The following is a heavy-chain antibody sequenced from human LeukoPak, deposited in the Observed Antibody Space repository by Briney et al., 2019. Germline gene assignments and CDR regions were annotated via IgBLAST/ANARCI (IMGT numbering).Heavy chain of an antibody. V-gene: IGHV5-51*01. J-gene: IGHJ5*01. D-gene: IGHD3-22*01. CDR2: IYPGDSDT. CDR1: GYSFTTYW. Sequence: GESLKISCEASGYSFTTYWIASVRQMPGKGLEWMGIIYPGDSDTRYSPSFQGQVTISADKSISTAYLQWSSLTASDTAMYYCARSPDDYYYDSSGYFDFWGQGTLVTVSS. CDR3: ARSPDDYYYDSSGYFDF.